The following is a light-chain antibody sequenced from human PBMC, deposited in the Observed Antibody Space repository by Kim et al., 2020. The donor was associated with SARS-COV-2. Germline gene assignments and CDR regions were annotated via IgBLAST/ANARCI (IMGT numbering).Light chain of an antibody. J-gene: IGLJ2*01. CDR3: QAWDSSTADVV. V-gene: IGLV3-1*01. CDR1: KLGDKY. CDR2: QDS. Sequence: ELTQPPSVSVSPGQTASITYSGDKLGDKYACWYQQKPGQSPVLVIYQDSKRPSGIPERFSGSNSGNTATLTISGTQAMDEADYYCQAWDSSTADVVFG.